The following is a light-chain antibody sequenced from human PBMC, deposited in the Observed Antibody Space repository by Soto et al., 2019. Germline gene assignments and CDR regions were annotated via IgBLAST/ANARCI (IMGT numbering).Light chain of an antibody. CDR3: QQYGSSPEVT. J-gene: IGKJ3*01. V-gene: IGKV3-20*01. CDR2: GAS. CDR1: QSVSSSY. Sequence: EIVLTQSPGTLSLSPGERATLSCRASQSVSSSYLAWYQQKPGQAPRLLIYGASSRATGIPDRFSGSGSGTDFTLTISRLEPEDFAVYYCQQYGSSPEVTFGPGIKVDIK.